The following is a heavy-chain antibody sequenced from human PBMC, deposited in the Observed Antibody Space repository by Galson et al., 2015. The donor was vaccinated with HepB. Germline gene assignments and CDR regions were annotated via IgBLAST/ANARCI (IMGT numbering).Heavy chain of an antibody. J-gene: IGHJ4*02. V-gene: IGHV4-34*01. D-gene: IGHD4-17*01. Sequence: ETLSLPCAVYGGSFSGYYWSWIRQPPGKGLEWIGEINHSGSTNYNPSLKSRVTISVDTSKNQFSLKLSSVTAADTAVYYCARGLTTVTLFYYWGQGTLVTVSS. CDR2: INHSGST. CDR3: ARGLTTVTLFYY. CDR1: GGSFSGYY.